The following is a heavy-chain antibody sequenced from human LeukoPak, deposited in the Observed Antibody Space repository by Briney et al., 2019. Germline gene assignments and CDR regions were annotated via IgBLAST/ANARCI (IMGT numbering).Heavy chain of an antibody. V-gene: IGHV3-21*01. D-gene: IGHD3-10*01. Sequence: GGSLRLSCAASGFTFTTYSMNWVRQAPGKGLEWVSSISSSSAYIYYADSVKGRFTFSRDNAKNSLYLQMNSLRAEDTAVYYCVTRGVVASDGMDVWGQGTTVTVSS. CDR2: ISSSSAYI. CDR3: VTRGVVASDGMDV. CDR1: GFTFTTYS. J-gene: IGHJ6*02.